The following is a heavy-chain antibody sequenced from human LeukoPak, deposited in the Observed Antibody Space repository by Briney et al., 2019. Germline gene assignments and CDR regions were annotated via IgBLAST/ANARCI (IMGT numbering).Heavy chain of an antibody. Sequence: GGSLRLSCVASGFSFNNYAVNWVRQAPGKGLEWVSLTIGSSGSTFYADSVKGRFTISRDKSKNTLYLQMNSLRAEDTAVYYCAKGADDYIEIAYFDYWGQGSLVTVSS. CDR3: AKGADDYIEIAYFDY. CDR1: GFSFNNYA. CDR2: TIGSSGST. J-gene: IGHJ4*02. V-gene: IGHV3-23*01. D-gene: IGHD5-12*01.